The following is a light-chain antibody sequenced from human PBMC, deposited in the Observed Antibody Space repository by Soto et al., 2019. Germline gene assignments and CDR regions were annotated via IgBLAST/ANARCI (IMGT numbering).Light chain of an antibody. CDR2: RNS. CDR3: AAWDDSLSGVI. Sequence: QSVLTQSPSASGTPGQRVTISCSGSSSNIGGNYVYWYQQLPGRAPKLLICRNSQRPSGVPDRFSGSKSGTSASLAISGLRSEDGADYYCAAWDDSLSGVIFGGGTKVTVL. J-gene: IGLJ2*01. V-gene: IGLV1-47*01. CDR1: SSNIGGNY.